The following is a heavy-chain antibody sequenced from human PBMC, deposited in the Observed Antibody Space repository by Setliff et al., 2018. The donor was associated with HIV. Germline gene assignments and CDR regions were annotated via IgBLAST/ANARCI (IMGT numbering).Heavy chain of an antibody. V-gene: IGHV3-30*19. J-gene: IGHJ4*02. D-gene: IGHD3-22*01. CDR3: ARETMYDSRGYLSHYFDY. CDR1: GLTFSSHG. CDR2: ISYDGSNK. Sequence: PGGSLRLSCAASGLTFSSHGMHWVRQAPGKGLEWVAVISYDGSNKYYADSVKGRFTISRDNSKNTLYLQMNSLRVEDTAVYYCARETMYDSRGYLSHYFDYWGQGTPVTVSS.